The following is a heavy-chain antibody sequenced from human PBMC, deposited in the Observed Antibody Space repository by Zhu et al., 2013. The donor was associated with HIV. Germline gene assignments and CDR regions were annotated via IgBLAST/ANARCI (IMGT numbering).Heavy chain of an antibody. V-gene: IGHV1-69*08. D-gene: IGHD2-21*02. J-gene: IGHJ4*02. CDR2: IIPILGIA. Sequence: QVQLVQSGAEVKKPGSSVKVSCKASGGTFSSYTISWVRQAPGQGLEWMGRIIPILGIANYAQKFQGRVTITADKSTSTAYMELSSLRSEDTAVYYCARDRPSRGGNSVGDYWGQGTLVTVSS. CDR1: GGTFSSYT. CDR3: ARDRPSRGGNSVGDY.